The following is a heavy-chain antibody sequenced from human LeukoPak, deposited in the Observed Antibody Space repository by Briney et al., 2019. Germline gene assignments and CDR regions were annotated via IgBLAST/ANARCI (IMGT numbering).Heavy chain of an antibody. D-gene: IGHD1-1*01. J-gene: IGHJ3*02. CDR2: TYYSSKCYN. CDR1: GDSLSSNSAA. Sequence: SQTLSLTCALSGDSLSSNSAAWSWIRLSPSRGLEWLGRTYYSSKCYNDYAVSVRSRITINPDTSKNLFSLQLNSVTPEDTAEYYCATTVETGDAFDIWGPGTRVTASS. CDR3: ATTVETGDAFDI. V-gene: IGHV6-1*01.